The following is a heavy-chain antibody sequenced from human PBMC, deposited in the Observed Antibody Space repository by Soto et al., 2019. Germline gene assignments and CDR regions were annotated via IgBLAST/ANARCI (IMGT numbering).Heavy chain of an antibody. Sequence: SETLSLTCAVSGGSISSGGYSWSWIRQPPGKGLEWIGYIYHSGSTYYNPSLKSRVTISVDRSKNQFSLKLDSVTAADTAVYYCARLGGYYQAFDSWGQGTLVTVSS. V-gene: IGHV4-30-2*01. J-gene: IGHJ4*02. CDR2: IYHSGST. CDR1: GGSISSGGYS. CDR3: ARLGGYYQAFDS. D-gene: IGHD3-22*01.